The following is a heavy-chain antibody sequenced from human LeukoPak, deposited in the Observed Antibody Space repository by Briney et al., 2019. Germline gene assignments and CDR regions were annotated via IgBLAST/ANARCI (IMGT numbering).Heavy chain of an antibody. J-gene: IGHJ4*02. Sequence: PGGSLRLSCAASGFIFSFYCMDWVRQAPGKGPVWVSRICPDGTGISYADSVKARFTTSRDNAKNTVYLQMNSLREEDTAVYYCVRDFRSADYWGQGTLVTVSS. CDR1: GFIFSFYC. V-gene: IGHV3-74*01. CDR2: ICPDGTGI. CDR3: VRDFRSADY.